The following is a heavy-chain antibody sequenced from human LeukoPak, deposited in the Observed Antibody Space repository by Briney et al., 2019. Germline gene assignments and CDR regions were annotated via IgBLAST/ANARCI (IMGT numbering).Heavy chain of an antibody. CDR3: ARRYNWNYGWFDP. J-gene: IGHJ5*02. CDR1: GGSISSYY. CDR2: IYYSGST. Sequence: SETLSLTCTVSGGSISSYYWSWIRQPPGKGLEWIGYIYYSGSTNYNPSLKSRVTISVDTSKNQFSRKLSSVTAADTAVYYCARRYNWNYGWFDPWGQGTLVTVSS. D-gene: IGHD1-7*01. V-gene: IGHV4-59*01.